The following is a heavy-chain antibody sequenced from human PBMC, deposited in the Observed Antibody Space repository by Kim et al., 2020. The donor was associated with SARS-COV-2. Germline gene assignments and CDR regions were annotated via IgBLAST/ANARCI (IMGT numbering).Heavy chain of an antibody. D-gene: IGHD3-10*01. CDR3: AKRPKGRSYYGSGSYPF. Sequence: GGSLRLSCAASGFTFSSYAMSWVRQAPGKGLEWVSAISGSGGSTYYADSVKGRFTISRDNSKNTLYLQMNSLRAEDTAVYYCAKRPKGRSYYGSGSYPFWGQGTLVTVSS. J-gene: IGHJ4*02. CDR1: GFTFSSYA. V-gene: IGHV3-23*01. CDR2: ISGSGGST.